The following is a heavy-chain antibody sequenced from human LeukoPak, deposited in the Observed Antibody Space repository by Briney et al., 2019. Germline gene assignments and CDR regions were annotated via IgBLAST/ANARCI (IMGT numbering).Heavy chain of an antibody. Sequence: ASVKVSCKVSGYTLTELSMHWVRQAPGKGLEWMGGFDPEDGETIYAQKFQGRVTMTEDTSTDTAYMELSSLRSEDTAAYYCATQEGYCSGGSCYRNNWFDPWGQGTLVTVSS. CDR3: ATQEGYCSGGSCYRNNWFDP. D-gene: IGHD2-15*01. V-gene: IGHV1-24*01. CDR2: FDPEDGET. CDR1: GYTLTELS. J-gene: IGHJ5*02.